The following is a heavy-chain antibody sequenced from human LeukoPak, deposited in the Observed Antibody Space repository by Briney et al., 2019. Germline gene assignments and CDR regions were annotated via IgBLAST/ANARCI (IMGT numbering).Heavy chain of an antibody. D-gene: IGHD3/OR15-3a*01. V-gene: IGHV1-69*05. Sequence: ASVKVSCKASGGTFSSYAIIWVRQAPGQGLEWMGGIIPIFGTANYAQKFQGRVTITTDESTSTAYMELSSLRSEDTAVYYCARATPWTGWFDPWGQGTLVTVSS. J-gene: IGHJ5*02. CDR2: IIPIFGTA. CDR1: GGTFSSYA. CDR3: ARATPWTGWFDP.